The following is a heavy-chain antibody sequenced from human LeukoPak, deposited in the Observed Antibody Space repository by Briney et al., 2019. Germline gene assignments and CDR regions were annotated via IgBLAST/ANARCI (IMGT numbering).Heavy chain of an antibody. CDR2: IYSGGST. Sequence: PGGSLRLSCAASGFTVSSNFMSWVRQAPGKGLEWVSVIYSGGSTYYADSVKGRFTISRDNSKNTLYLQMNSLRAEDTAVYYCAKRSDSSGYYYDYWGQGTLVTVSS. J-gene: IGHJ4*02. CDR3: AKRSDSSGYYYDY. V-gene: IGHV3-53*01. D-gene: IGHD3-22*01. CDR1: GFTVSSNF.